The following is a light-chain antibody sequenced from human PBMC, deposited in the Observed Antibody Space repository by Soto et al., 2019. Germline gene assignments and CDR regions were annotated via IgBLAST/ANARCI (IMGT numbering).Light chain of an antibody. CDR2: QAS. Sequence: IVSIQSTATLSPLPRHSLTLSYRASQYISTRLAWYQHRPGQAPRLLIYQASSRATGIPDRFSGSGSETDFTLTISRLEPEDFAVYYCQQYGSSPLTFGEGTRLEIK. CDR3: QQYGSSPLT. V-gene: IGKV3-20*01. J-gene: IGKJ5*01. CDR1: QYISTR.